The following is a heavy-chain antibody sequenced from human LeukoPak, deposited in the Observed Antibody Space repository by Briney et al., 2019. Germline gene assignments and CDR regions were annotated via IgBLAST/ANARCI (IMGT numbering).Heavy chain of an antibody. Sequence: SETLSLTCAVYGGSFSGYYWSWIRQPPGKGLEWIGEINHSGSTNYNPSLKSRVTISVDTSKNQFSLKLSSVTAADTAVYYCASRSTSPPTFDCWGQGTLVTVSS. CDR2: INHSGST. V-gene: IGHV4-34*01. D-gene: IGHD2-2*01. CDR1: GGSFSGYY. J-gene: IGHJ4*02. CDR3: ASRSTSPPTFDC.